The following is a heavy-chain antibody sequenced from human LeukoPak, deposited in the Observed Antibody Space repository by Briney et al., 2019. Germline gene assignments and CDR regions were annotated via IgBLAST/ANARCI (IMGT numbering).Heavy chain of an antibody. Sequence: SETLSLTCSVSGGSISSGDSYWSWIRQPAGKGLEWIGRIYGSGSASYNPSLKSRVTMSVDTSKNQISLKLNSVTAADTAVYYCSREPTPWGQGTLVTVSS. J-gene: IGHJ5*02. V-gene: IGHV4-61*02. CDR2: IYGSGSA. CDR3: SREPTP. CDR1: GGSISSGDSY.